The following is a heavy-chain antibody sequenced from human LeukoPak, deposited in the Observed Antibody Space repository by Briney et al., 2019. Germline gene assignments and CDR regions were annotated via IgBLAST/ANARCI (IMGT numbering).Heavy chain of an antibody. D-gene: IGHD3-3*02. CDR3: ARGSPFYYFTY. J-gene: IGHJ4*02. Sequence: SETLSLTCAVYGGSFSGYYWSWIRQPPGKGLEWIGEINHSGSTNYNPSLKSRVTISVDTSKNQFSLKLSSVTAADTAVYYCARGSPFYYFTYWGKEPLVTVSS. CDR2: INHSGST. V-gene: IGHV4-34*01. CDR1: GGSFSGYY.